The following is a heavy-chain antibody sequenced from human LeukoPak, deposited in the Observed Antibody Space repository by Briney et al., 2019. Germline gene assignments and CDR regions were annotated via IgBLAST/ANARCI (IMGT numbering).Heavy chain of an antibody. D-gene: IGHD2/OR15-2a*01. Sequence: GGSLRLSCAASGFTLSSYAIHWVRQAPGKGLEWVAVISSDGREKYYADSVKGRFTISRDNSMNTLYVQMSSLRAEDTAVYYCAKDLSVRKGSFDYWGQGTLVTVSS. CDR2: ISSDGREK. CDR3: AKDLSVRKGSFDY. CDR1: GFTLSSYA. J-gene: IGHJ4*02. V-gene: IGHV3-30*18.